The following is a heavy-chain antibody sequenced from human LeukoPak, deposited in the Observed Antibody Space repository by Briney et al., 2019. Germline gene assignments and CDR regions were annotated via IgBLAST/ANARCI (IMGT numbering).Heavy chain of an antibody. D-gene: IGHD3-10*01. CDR3: ARDTPYGSGRGAFDI. Sequence: GGSLRLSCAASGFTFSSYGMSWVRQAPGKGLEWVSSISSSSSYIYYADSVKGRFTISRDNAKNSLYLQMNSLRAEDTAVYYCARDTPYGSGRGAFDIWGQGTMVTVSS. V-gene: IGHV3-21*01. CDR2: ISSSSSYI. CDR1: GFTFSSYG. J-gene: IGHJ3*02.